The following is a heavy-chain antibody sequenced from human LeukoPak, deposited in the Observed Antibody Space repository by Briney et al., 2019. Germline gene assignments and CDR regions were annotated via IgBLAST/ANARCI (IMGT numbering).Heavy chain of an antibody. CDR1: GYTLTELS. D-gene: IGHD1/OR15-1a*01. Sequence: ASVKVSCKVSGYTLTELSMHWVRQAPGKGREWMGGFDPEDGETIYTQKFQGRVTMTEDTSTDTAYMELSSLRSEDTAVYYCATDGRITGTQPLVGYWGQGTLVTVSS. V-gene: IGHV1-24*01. J-gene: IGHJ4*02. CDR2: FDPEDGET. CDR3: ATDGRITGTQPLVGY.